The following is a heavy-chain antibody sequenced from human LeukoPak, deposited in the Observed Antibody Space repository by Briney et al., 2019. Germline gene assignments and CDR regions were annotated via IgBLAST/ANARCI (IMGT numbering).Heavy chain of an antibody. CDR2: ISGSGGST. Sequence: PGGSLRLSCTASGFTFSTYAMSWVRQAPGKGLEWVSAISGSGGSTYYADSVKGRFTISRDNSKNTLYLQMNSLRAEGTAVYYCAKDALNRGLYWNYSRYYFDYWGQGTLVTVSS. J-gene: IGHJ4*02. V-gene: IGHV3-23*01. CDR3: AKDALNRGLYWNYSRYYFDY. CDR1: GFTFSTYA. D-gene: IGHD1-7*01.